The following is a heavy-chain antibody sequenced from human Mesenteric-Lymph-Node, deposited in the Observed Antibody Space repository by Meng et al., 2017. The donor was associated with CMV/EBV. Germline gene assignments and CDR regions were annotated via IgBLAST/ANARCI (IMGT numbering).Heavy chain of an antibody. CDR1: GFTFSSYW. CDR2: IKQDGSEK. Sequence: GESLKISCAASGFTFSSYWMSWVRQAPGKGLEWVANIKQDGSEKYYVDSVKGRFTISRDNAKNSLYLQMNSLRAEDTAVYYCARGRGSSSPNYFDYWGQGTLVTVSS. D-gene: IGHD6-6*01. J-gene: IGHJ4*02. V-gene: IGHV3-7*03. CDR3: ARGRGSSSPNYFDY.